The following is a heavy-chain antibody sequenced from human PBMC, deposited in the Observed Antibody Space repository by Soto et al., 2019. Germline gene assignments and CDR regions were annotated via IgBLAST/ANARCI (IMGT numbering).Heavy chain of an antibody. CDR2: IIPIFATA. V-gene: IGHV1-69*12. J-gene: IGHJ6*02. D-gene: IGHD3-3*01. CDR1: GGTFRSYA. Sequence: QVHLVQSGAEVKKPGSSVKVSCKASGGTFRSYAISWVRQAPGQGLEWMGGIIPIFATANYAQKFQDRVTITADESTSTAYMERSILRSEDTAVYYCARGRLSIFGVVTQPPRHYYGMDVWGQGTTVTVSS. CDR3: ARGRLSIFGVVTQPPRHYYGMDV.